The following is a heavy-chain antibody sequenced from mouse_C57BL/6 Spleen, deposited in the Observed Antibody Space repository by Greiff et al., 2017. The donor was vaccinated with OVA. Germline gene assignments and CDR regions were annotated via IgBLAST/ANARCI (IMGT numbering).Heavy chain of an antibody. J-gene: IGHJ3*01. Sequence: QVQLQQPGAELVKPGASVKLSCKASGYTFTSYWMQWVKQRPGQGLEWIGEIDPSDSYTNYNQKFKGKATLTVDTSSSTAYMQLSSLTSEDSAVYYCARWGYGQSPFAYWGQGTLVTVSA. D-gene: IGHD1-1*02. CDR3: ARWGYGQSPFAY. V-gene: IGHV1-50*01. CDR2: IDPSDSYT. CDR1: GYTFTSYW.